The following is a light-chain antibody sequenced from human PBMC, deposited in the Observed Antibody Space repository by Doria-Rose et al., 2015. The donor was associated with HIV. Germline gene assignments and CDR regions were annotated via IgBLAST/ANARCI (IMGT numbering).Light chain of an antibody. V-gene: IGKV3-20*01. CDR1: QRVKSSY. J-gene: IGKJ5*01. CDR3: QQYGTSRGT. CDR2: DAS. Sequence: TQSPGTLSLSPGERATLSCGASQRVKSSYLAWYQHKPGQAPRLLVYDASTRATGIPDRFSGSGSGTDFTLTISRLEPEDVAVYYCQQYGTSRGTFGQGTRPEIK.